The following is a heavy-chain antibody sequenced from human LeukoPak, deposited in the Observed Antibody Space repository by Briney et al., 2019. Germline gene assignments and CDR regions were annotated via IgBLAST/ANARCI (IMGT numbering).Heavy chain of an antibody. CDR1: GFTFSTYG. D-gene: IGHD3-22*01. CDR2: ISDDGSNK. CDR3: ARSAYYYDSRGYHNYYHYGMDV. V-gene: IGHV3-30*03. J-gene: IGHJ6*02. Sequence: PGRSLRLSCAASGFTFSTYGMHWVRQAPGKGLECVAVISDDGSNKYYADSVKGRFTISRDNSKNTLYLQMNSLRAEDTAVYYCARSAYYYDSRGYHNYYHYGMDVWGQGTTVTVSS.